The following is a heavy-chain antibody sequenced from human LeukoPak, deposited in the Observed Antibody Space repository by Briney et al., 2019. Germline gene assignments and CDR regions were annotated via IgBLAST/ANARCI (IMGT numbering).Heavy chain of an antibody. Sequence: GSLILSCAASGFTFSDYSMHWVRQAPGKGLNWVAFIRYDGNNKYYADSVKGRFTISRDNSKNTLYLQMNSLRAEDTAVYYCAKDLETRRPSMVRGVYFDYWGQGTLVTVSS. D-gene: IGHD3-10*01. V-gene: IGHV3-30*02. CDR2: IRYDGNNK. CDR1: GFTFSDYS. CDR3: AKDLETRRPSMVRGVYFDY. J-gene: IGHJ4*02.